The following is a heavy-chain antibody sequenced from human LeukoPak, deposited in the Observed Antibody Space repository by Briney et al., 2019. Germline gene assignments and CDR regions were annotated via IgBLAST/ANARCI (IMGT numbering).Heavy chain of an antibody. CDR3: ARGYCGSTSCAFDI. D-gene: IGHD2-2*01. V-gene: IGHV3-48*01. CDR2: ISSSSSSI. J-gene: IGHJ3*02. CDR1: GFTFSSYS. Sequence: PGGSLRLSCAASGFTFSSYSMNWVRQAPGKGLEWVSYISSSSSSIYYADSVKGRFTISRDNAKNSLYLQMNSLRAEDTAVYYCARGYCGSTSCAFDIWGQGTMVTVSS.